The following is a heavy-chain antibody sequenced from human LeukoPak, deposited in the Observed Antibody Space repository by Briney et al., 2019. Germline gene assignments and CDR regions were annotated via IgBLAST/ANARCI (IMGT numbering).Heavy chain of an antibody. J-gene: IGHJ3*02. CDR1: GYTFTSYD. D-gene: IGHD3-10*01. Sequence: VSVKVSCKASGYTFTSYDINWVRQATGQGLEWMGWMNPNSGNTGYAQKFQGRVTITRNTSISTAYMELSSLRSEDTAVYYCGRVGWTYRMVRGERDAFDIWGQGTMVTVSS. CDR2: MNPNSGNT. V-gene: IGHV1-8*03. CDR3: GRVGWTYRMVRGERDAFDI.